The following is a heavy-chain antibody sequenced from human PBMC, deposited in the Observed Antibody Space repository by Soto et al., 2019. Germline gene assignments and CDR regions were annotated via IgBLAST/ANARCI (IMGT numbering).Heavy chain of an antibody. J-gene: IGHJ6*02. Sequence: TGGSLRLSCASSGFTFSTYGMHLVRQATGKGLEWVAPILYDGSKKYFADSVKGRFTISRDNSKNTLYLQMNSLRAEDTALYYCAKDLYRGEVGAINYFHYGSDVWGQGTTVTVSS. D-gene: IGHD1-26*01. CDR3: AKDLYRGEVGAINYFHYGSDV. V-gene: IGHV3-30*18. CDR2: ILYDGSKK. CDR1: GFTFSTYG.